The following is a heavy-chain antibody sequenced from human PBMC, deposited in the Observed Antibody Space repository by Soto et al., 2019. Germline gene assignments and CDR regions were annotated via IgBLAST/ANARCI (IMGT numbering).Heavy chain of an antibody. V-gene: IGHV4-39*05. CDR1: GGLLSRSSYY. J-gene: IGHJ6*02. D-gene: IGHD2-2*01. CDR3: ASGYCSSTSCYFLYYYYYGMDV. Sequence: ASETPSLPRTVSGGLLSRSSYYLGWIRQPPGKGLGWIGSIYYSGSPYSNPSLKSRVTISVDTSKNQFSLKLSSVTAADTAVYYCASGYCSSTSCYFLYYYYYGMDVWGQGTTVTVS. CDR2: IYYSGSP.